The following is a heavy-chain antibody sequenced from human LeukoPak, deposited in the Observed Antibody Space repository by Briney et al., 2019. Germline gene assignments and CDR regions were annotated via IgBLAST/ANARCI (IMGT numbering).Heavy chain of an antibody. D-gene: IGHD6-6*01. Sequence: SSETLSLTCTVSGGSISSYYWSWIRQPPGKGLEWIGYIYYSGSTNYNPSLKSRVTISVDTSKNQFSLKLSSVTAADTAVYYCARESSSSAFDIWGQGTMVTVSS. V-gene: IGHV4-59*01. CDR2: IYYSGST. CDR3: ARESSSSAFDI. J-gene: IGHJ3*02. CDR1: GGSISSYY.